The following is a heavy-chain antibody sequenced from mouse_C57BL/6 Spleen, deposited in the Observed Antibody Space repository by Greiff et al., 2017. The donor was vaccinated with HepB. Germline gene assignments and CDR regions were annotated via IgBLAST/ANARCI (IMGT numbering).Heavy chain of an antibody. Sequence: VQLQHPGAELVRPGSSVKLSCKASGYTFTSYWMDWVKQRPGQGLEWIGNIYPSDSETHYNQKFKDKATLTVDKSSSTAYMQLSSLTSEDSAVYYCARKDPLYAMDYWGQGTSVTVSS. CDR2: IYPSDSET. J-gene: IGHJ4*01. CDR3: ARKDPLYAMDY. CDR1: GYTFTSYW. V-gene: IGHV1-61*01.